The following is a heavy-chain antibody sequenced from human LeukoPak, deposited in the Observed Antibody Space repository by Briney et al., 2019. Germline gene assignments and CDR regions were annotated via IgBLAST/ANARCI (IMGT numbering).Heavy chain of an antibody. J-gene: IGHJ4*02. CDR3: ARHGDYVSY. CDR1: GGSISSSGYY. CDR2: IYYSGST. D-gene: IGHD4-17*01. Sequence: SETLSLTCTVSGGSISSSGYYWGWIRQPPGKGLEWIGSIYYSGSTYYNPSLKSRVTISVDTSKNQFSLKLSSVTAADTAVYYCARHGDYVSYWGQGTLVTVS. V-gene: IGHV4-39*01.